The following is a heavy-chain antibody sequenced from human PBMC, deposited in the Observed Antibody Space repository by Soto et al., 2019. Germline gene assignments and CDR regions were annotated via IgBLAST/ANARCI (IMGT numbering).Heavy chain of an antibody. CDR2: ISAYNGNT. Sequence: ASVKVSCKASGYTFTSYGISWVRQAPGQGLEWMGWISAYNGNTNYAQKLQGRVTMTTDTSTSTAYMELRSLRSDDTAVYYCARERGIAVAGTNYYYGMDVWGQGTTVTVYS. V-gene: IGHV1-18*01. D-gene: IGHD6-19*01. CDR1: GYTFTSYG. CDR3: ARERGIAVAGTNYYYGMDV. J-gene: IGHJ6*02.